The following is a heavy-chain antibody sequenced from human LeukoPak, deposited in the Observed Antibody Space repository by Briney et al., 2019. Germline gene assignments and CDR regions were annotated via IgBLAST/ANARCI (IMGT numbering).Heavy chain of an antibody. V-gene: IGHV4-4*07. Sequence: SETLSLTCTVSGGYISGYYWSWIRQPAGKGLEWIGRIYASGSTNYNPSPKRRVTMSVDTSKKQFSLKLSSVTAADTAMYYCVREGGITAAGTLYCYFDLWGRGTLVTVSS. CDR1: GGYISGYY. CDR3: VREGGITAAGTLYCYFDL. CDR2: IYASGST. D-gene: IGHD6-13*01. J-gene: IGHJ2*01.